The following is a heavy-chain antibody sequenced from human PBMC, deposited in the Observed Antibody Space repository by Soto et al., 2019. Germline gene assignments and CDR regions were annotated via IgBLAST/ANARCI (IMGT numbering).Heavy chain of an antibody. Sequence: QVQLVQSGAEVKKPGASVKVSCKASGYTFTGYYMHWVRQAPGQGLEWMGWINPNSGGTNYAQKFQGWVTMTRDTSISTAYMELSRLRSDDTAVYYCARGGCSSTSCYVSPYYYYYGMDVWGQGTTVTVSS. V-gene: IGHV1-2*04. D-gene: IGHD2-2*01. CDR1: GYTFTGYY. CDR2: INPNSGGT. CDR3: ARGGCSSTSCYVSPYYYYYGMDV. J-gene: IGHJ6*02.